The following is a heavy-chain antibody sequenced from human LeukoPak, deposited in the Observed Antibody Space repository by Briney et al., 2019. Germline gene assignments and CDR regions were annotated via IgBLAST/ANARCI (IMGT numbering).Heavy chain of an antibody. Sequence: GRSLRLSCAASGFTFNNYAMHWVRQAPGKGLEWVAVISYDGGNKYYTDSVKGRFTISRDNSKNTLYLQMNSLRAEDTAVYYCAKAGSGYPLYFDYWGQEPWSPSPQ. CDR1: GFTFNNYA. CDR2: ISYDGGNK. D-gene: IGHD3-22*01. CDR3: AKAGSGYPLYFDY. V-gene: IGHV3-30*18. J-gene: IGHJ4*01.